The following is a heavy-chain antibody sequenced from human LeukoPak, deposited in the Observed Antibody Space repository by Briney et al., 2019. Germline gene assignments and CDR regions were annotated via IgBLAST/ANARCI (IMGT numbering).Heavy chain of an antibody. J-gene: IGHJ3*01. D-gene: IGHD5-24*01. CDR3: ASERDGYNSVFAFDV. CDR2: INTGTSTI. CDR1: GFTFSSYW. V-gene: IGHV3-48*02. Sequence: GGSLRLSCAASGFTFSSYWVTWVRQAPGKGLVWVSYINTGTSTISYADSVKGRFTISGANAKKSVYLQMQSLRDDDTDMYYWASERDGYNSVFAFDVWGQGTMVTVSS.